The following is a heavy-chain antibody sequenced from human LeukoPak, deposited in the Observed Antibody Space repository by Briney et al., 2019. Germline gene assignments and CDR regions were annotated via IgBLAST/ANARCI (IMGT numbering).Heavy chain of an antibody. CDR2: ISGSGGST. CDR1: GFTFSSYA. V-gene: IGHV3-23*01. D-gene: IGHD1-14*01. CDR3: ASAYILHRHFDY. Sequence: GGSLRLSCVASGFTFSSYAMSWVRQAPGKGLEWVSAISGSGGSTYYADSVKGRFTISRDNSKNTLYLQMNSLRAEDTAVYYCASAYILHRHFDYWGQGTLVTVSS. J-gene: IGHJ4*02.